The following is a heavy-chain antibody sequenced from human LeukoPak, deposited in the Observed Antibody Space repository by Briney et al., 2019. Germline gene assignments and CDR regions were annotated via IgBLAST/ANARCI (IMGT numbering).Heavy chain of an antibody. CDR1: GFTFSSYA. Sequence: GGSLRLSCGASGFTFSSYAMSWVRQAPGKGLAWVSAISGSGGSTYYADSLKGWFTISRDNSKNTLYLQMNSLRAEDTAVYYCAKRAVGPFDYWGQGTLVTVSS. CDR3: AKRAVGPFDY. CDR2: ISGSGGST. J-gene: IGHJ4*02. V-gene: IGHV3-23*01. D-gene: IGHD4-23*01.